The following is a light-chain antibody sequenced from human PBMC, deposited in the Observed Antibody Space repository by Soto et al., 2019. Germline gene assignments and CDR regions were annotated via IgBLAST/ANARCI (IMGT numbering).Light chain of an antibody. CDR1: QSITKY. Sequence: DIQMTQSPSSLSASVGDRVTIACRASQSITKYLNWYQQKPGKAPKLLIYAASSLQSGVPSRFGGSGSGTDFTLTISNLQPEDFATYFCQQSYSTPLTFGGGTKVDIK. CDR2: AAS. CDR3: QQSYSTPLT. V-gene: IGKV1-39*01. J-gene: IGKJ4*01.